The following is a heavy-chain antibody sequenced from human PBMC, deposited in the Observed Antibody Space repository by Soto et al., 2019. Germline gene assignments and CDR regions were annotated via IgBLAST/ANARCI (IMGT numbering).Heavy chain of an antibody. CDR1: GDTFISYA. CDR2: VVPMFGIP. V-gene: IGHV1-69*12. Sequence: QVQLVQSGAEVKKPGSSVKVSCKSSGDTFISYAISWVRQAPGQGLEWMGGVVPMFGIPNYAQKFQGRVTIIADESTSTAYLELSSLTTDDTAVYYCARVGSTVETAMVSQYFYGMDVWGQGTTVTFSS. J-gene: IGHJ6*02. CDR3: ARVGSTVETAMVSQYFYGMDV. D-gene: IGHD5-18*01.